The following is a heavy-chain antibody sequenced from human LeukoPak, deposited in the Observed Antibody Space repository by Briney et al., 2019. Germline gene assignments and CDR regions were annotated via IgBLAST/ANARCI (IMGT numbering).Heavy chain of an antibody. D-gene: IGHD6-19*01. Sequence: GGSLRLSCAASGFTFSSYRMNWVRQAPGKGLEWVSSISSSSSYIYYADSVKGRFTISRGNAKNSLYLQMNSLRAEDTAVYYCAREVIAVALYDYWGQGTLVTVSS. CDR1: GFTFSSYR. J-gene: IGHJ4*02. CDR3: AREVIAVALYDY. V-gene: IGHV3-21*01. CDR2: ISSSSSYI.